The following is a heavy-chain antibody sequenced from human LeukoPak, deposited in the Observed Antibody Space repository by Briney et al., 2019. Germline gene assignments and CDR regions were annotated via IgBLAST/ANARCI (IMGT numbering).Heavy chain of an antibody. Sequence: GGSLRLSCAASGFTFDDYGMSWVRQAPGKGLEWVSGINWNGGSTGYADSVKGRFSISRDNNKSTLYLEMNSLRAEDTAIYYCAKNPLVSGTTYFDSWGQETLLTVSS. CDR3: AKNPLVSGTTYFDS. CDR2: INWNGGST. CDR1: GFTFDDYG. V-gene: IGHV3-20*04. J-gene: IGHJ4*02. D-gene: IGHD6-19*01.